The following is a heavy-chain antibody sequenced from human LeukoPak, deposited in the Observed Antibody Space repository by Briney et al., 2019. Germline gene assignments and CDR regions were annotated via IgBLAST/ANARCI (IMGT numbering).Heavy chain of an antibody. V-gene: IGHV3-74*01. CDR2: LNSDGSST. J-gene: IGHJ4*02. CDR1: GFTFDNYA. D-gene: IGHD2-21*02. CDR3: ARSSRGDAINFDY. Sequence: GRSLRLSCAASGFTFDNYAMHWVRQAPGKGLVWVSRLNSDGSSTSYADSVKGRFTISRDNAKNTLYLQMNSLRAEDTAVYYCARSSRGDAINFDYWGQGTLVTVSS.